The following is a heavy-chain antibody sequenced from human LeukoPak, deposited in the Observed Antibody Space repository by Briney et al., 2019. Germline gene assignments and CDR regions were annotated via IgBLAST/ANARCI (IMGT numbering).Heavy chain of an antibody. CDR1: GFTFDDYG. CDR2: INWNGGST. CDR3: ARDQAVDVPPYHFDY. J-gene: IGHJ4*02. Sequence: PGGSLRLSCAASGFTFDDYGMSWVRQAPGKGLEWVSGINWNGGSTGYADSVKGRFTISRDNAKNSLYLQMNSLRAEDTALYYCARDQAVDVPPYHFDYWGQGTLVTVSS. V-gene: IGHV3-20*04. D-gene: IGHD5-12*01.